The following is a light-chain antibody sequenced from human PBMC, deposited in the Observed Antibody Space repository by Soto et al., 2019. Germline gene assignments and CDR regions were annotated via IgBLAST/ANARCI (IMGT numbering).Light chain of an antibody. CDR3: GVAHRGA. CDR1: QSVSSSS. Sequence: EIVLMQSPGTLSLSPGEGATLSCRASQSVSSSSLAWYQQKPGQAPRLLIYGGSSRATGIPERFSGSGSGTDFALTISSLEPDDFAVYFCGVAHRGAFGQGTKVEIK. V-gene: IGKV3-20*01. CDR2: GGS. J-gene: IGKJ1*01.